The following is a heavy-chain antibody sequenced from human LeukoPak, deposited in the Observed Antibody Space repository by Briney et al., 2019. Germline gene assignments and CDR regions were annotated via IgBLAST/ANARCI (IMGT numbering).Heavy chain of an antibody. Sequence: GGSLRPSCAASGFNFGSYGMHWVRQPPGKGLEWVAVISYDGSHEYYADSVKGRFTISRDSSRNTLYPQMDSLRPEDTAMYYCSKSAVAGTHYYYYDMDVWGQGTTVTVSS. CDR2: ISYDGSHE. V-gene: IGHV3-30*18. J-gene: IGHJ6*02. CDR3: SKSAVAGTHYYYYDMDV. CDR1: GFNFGSYG. D-gene: IGHD6-19*01.